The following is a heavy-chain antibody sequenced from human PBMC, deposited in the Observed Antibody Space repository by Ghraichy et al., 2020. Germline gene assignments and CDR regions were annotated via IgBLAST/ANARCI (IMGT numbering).Heavy chain of an antibody. Sequence: ESLNISCAVYGGSFSGYYWSWIRQPPGKGLEWIGEINHSGSTNYNPSLKSRVTISVDTSKNQFSLKLSSVTAADTAVYYCARGGVGATLYDYWGQGTLVTVSS. D-gene: IGHD1-26*01. V-gene: IGHV4-34*01. CDR1: GGSFSGYY. J-gene: IGHJ4*02. CDR3: ARGGVGATLYDY. CDR2: INHSGST.